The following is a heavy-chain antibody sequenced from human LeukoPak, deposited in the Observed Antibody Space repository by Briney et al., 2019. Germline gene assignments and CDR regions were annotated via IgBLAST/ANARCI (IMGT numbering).Heavy chain of an antibody. D-gene: IGHD3-22*01. CDR3: ARDYYVTSGYYRQTPFDY. Sequence: GASVRVSCKASGYTFTSYGISWVRQAPGQGLEWMGWISAYNGNTNYAQKLQGRVTMTTDASTSTAYMELWSLRSDDTAVYCCARDYYVTSGYYRQTPFDYWGQGTLVTVSS. CDR1: GYTFTSYG. J-gene: IGHJ4*02. CDR2: ISAYNGNT. V-gene: IGHV1-18*01.